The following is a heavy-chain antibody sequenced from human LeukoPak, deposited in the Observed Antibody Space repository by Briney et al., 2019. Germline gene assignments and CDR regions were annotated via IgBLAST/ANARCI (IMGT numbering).Heavy chain of an antibody. J-gene: IGHJ4*02. CDR1: GFTFDDYA. Sequence: GGSLRLSCAASGFTFDDYAMHWVRQAPGNGLGWVSGISWNSGSIGYADSVKGRFTISRDNAKNSLYLQMNSLRAEDTALYYCAKALGAIPAATKFDYWGQGTLVTVSS. CDR2: ISWNSGSI. D-gene: IGHD2-2*01. V-gene: IGHV3-9*01. CDR3: AKALGAIPAATKFDY.